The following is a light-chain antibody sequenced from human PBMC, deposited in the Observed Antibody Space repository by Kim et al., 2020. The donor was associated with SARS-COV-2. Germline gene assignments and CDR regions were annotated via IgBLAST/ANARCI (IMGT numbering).Light chain of an antibody. CDR1: QSVGSN. V-gene: IGKV3-15*01. J-gene: IGKJ1*01. Sequence: MSPGERATLACRASQSVGSNLVWYQHKLGQSPRRLSYGASTRATGSPPRFSGSGSGTEFTLTISSLQSEDFAVYYCQQYNNWPRTFGQGTKVDIK. CDR2: GAS. CDR3: QQYNNWPRT.